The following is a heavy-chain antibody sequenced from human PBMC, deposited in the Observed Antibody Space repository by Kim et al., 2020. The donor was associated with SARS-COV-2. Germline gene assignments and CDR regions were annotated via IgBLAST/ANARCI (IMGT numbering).Heavy chain of an antibody. D-gene: IGHD2-2*02. CDR3: AKDGGYCSSTSCYRGFD. V-gene: IGHV3-30*18. CDR1: GFTFSSYG. J-gene: IGHJ4*01. Sequence: GGSLRLSCAASGFTFSSYGMHWVRQAPGKGLEWVAVISYDGSNKYYADSVKGRFTISRDNSKNTLYLQMNSLRAEDTAVYYCAKDGGYCSSTSCYRGFD. CDR2: ISYDGSNK.